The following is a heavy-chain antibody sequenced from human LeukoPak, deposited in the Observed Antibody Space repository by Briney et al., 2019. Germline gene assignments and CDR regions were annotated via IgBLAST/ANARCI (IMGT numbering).Heavy chain of an antibody. V-gene: IGHV3-11*06. CDR2: ISGGSSYT. D-gene: IGHD4-11*01. Sequence: GGSLRLSCAASGFTFSDYYMTWFRQAPGKGLEWVSYISGGSSYTNFADSVKGRFTISRDNSKNTLYLQMNSLRAEDTAVYYCAKILPDTVTADYWGQGTLVTVSS. CDR3: AKILPDTVTADY. CDR1: GFTFSDYY. J-gene: IGHJ4*02.